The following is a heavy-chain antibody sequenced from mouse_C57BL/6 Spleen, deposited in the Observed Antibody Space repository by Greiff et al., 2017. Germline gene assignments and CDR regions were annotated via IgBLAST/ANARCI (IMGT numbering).Heavy chain of an antibody. CDR1: GYTFTSYD. J-gene: IGHJ1*03. V-gene: IGHV1-85*01. CDR2: IYTRDGST. CDR3: ARWGYGSKGYFDF. Sequence: VQLQQSGPELVKPGASVKLSCKASGYTFTSYDINWVKQRPGQGLEWIGWIYTRDGSTKYNEKFKGKATLTVDTSASTAYMVLRSLTSEDSAVYFCARWGYGSKGYFDFWGTGTMVTVSS. D-gene: IGHD1-1*01.